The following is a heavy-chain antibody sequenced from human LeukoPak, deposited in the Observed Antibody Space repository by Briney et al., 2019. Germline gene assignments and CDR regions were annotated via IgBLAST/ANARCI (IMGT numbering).Heavy chain of an antibody. CDR3: ARLYCSSTSCHLGVDY. CDR2: IYTSGST. J-gene: IGHJ4*02. D-gene: IGHD2-2*01. V-gene: IGHV4-4*09. Sequence: NTSETLSLTCTVSGGSTSSYYWSWIRQPPGKGLEWIGYIYTSGSTNYNPSLKSRVTISVDTSKNQFSLKLSSVTAADTAVYYCARLYCSSTSCHLGVDYWGQGTLVTVSS. CDR1: GGSTSSYY.